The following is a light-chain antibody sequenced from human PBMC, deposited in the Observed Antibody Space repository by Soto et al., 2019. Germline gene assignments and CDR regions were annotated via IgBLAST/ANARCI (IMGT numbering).Light chain of an antibody. V-gene: IGLV2-14*01. CDR1: SSDVGSYDH. Sequence: QSVLAQPASVSGSPGQSITISCSGTSSDVGSYDHVAWYQQFPGKTPKLMIYEVSNRPSGVSSRFSGSKSGNTASLTISGPQAEDEADYYCISYTGSSTSYVFGSGTKVTVL. CDR2: EVS. J-gene: IGLJ1*01. CDR3: ISYTGSSTSYV.